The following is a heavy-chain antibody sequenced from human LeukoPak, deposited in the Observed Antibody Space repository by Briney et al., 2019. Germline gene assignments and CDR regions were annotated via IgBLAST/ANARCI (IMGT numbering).Heavy chain of an antibody. Sequence: GGSLRLSCAASGFTFSGSAMHWVRQASGKGLEWVSAISGSGGSTYYADSVKGRFTISRDNSKNTLYLQMNSLRAEDTAVYYCARVVVDYLYYMDVWGKGTTVTVSS. D-gene: IGHD3-16*02. CDR1: GFTFSGSA. V-gene: IGHV3-23*01. J-gene: IGHJ6*03. CDR2: ISGSGGST. CDR3: ARVVVDYLYYMDV.